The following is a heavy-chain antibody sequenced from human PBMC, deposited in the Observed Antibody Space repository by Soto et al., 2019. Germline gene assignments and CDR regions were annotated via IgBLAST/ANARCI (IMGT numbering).Heavy chain of an antibody. CDR2: IYWDDDT. CDR1: GFSLSTSGVG. V-gene: IGHV2-5*02. D-gene: IGHD7-27*01. CDR3: AHSLIPNWGSRGAFDD. Sequence: QITLKESGPTLVKPTQTLTLTCTFSGFSLSTSGVGVGWIRQPPGKALEWLALIYWDDDTRYSPSLKSRLTITKDTSKNQVVLTMTNMDPVDTATYYCAHSLIPNWGSRGAFDDWGQGTLVTVYS. J-gene: IGHJ4*02.